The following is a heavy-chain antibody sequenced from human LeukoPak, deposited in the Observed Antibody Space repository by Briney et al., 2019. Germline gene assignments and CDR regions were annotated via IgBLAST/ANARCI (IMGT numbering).Heavy chain of an antibody. D-gene: IGHD2-15*01. CDR1: GFTFSSYA. J-gene: IGHJ4*02. CDR3: ARGPLGRYCSGGSCYPGGY. V-gene: IGHV3-30-3*01. Sequence: GGSLRLSCAASGFTFSSYAMHWVRQAPGKGLEWAAVISYDGSNKYYADSVKGRFTISRDNSKNTLYLQMNSLRAEDTAVYYCARGPLGRYCSGGSCYPGGYWGQGTLVTVSS. CDR2: ISYDGSNK.